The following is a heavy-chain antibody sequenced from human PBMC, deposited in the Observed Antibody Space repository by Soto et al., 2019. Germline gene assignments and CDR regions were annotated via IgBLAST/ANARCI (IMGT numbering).Heavy chain of an antibody. V-gene: IGHV1-18*04. CDR1: GYTFTSYG. D-gene: IGHD6-13*01. J-gene: IGHJ5*02. CDR3: ARVNSGYRSKQNWFDP. CDR2: ISAYNGNT. Sequence: ASVKVSCKASGYTFTSYGISWVRQAPGQGLEWMGWISAYNGNTNYAQKLQGRVTMTTDTSTSTAYMELRSLRSDETAVYYCARVNSGYRSKQNWFDPWGQGTLVTVSS.